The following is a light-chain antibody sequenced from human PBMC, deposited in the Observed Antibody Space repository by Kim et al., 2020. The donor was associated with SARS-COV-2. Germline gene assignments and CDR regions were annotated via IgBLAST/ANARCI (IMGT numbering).Light chain of an antibody. CDR1: QSISGY. J-gene: IGKJ4*01. Sequence: EIVLTQSPATLSLSPGERATLSCRASQSISGYLAWFQQKPGQAPRLLIYDVSNRATGISARFSGGGSGTDFTLTISSLEPEDFALYYCQHHSSWPLTFGGGTKVDIK. CDR2: DVS. V-gene: IGKV3-11*01. CDR3: QHHSSWPLT.